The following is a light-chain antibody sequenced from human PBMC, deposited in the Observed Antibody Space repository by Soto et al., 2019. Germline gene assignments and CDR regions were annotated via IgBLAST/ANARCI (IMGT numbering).Light chain of an antibody. Sequence: AIRMTQSPSSFSASTGDRVTITCRASQGISSYLAWYQQKPGKAPKLLIYAASTLQSGVPSRFSGSGSGTDFTLTISCLQSEDFATYYWQQYYSYPPFTFGPGTKVDIK. V-gene: IGKV1-8*01. J-gene: IGKJ3*01. CDR1: QGISSY. CDR2: AAS. CDR3: QQYYSYPPFT.